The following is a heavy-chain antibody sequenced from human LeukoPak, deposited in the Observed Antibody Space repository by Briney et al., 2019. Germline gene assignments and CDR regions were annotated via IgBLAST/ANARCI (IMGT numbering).Heavy chain of an antibody. CDR1: GFTFSSYA. V-gene: IGHV3-23*01. CDR2: LSATGTTT. Sequence: GGSLRLSFAASGFTFSSYAMGWVRQAPGKGLEWVSSLSATGTTTYYADSVKGRFTVSRDNSKNTLYLQLNSLRAEDTALDYFAKDPVKFDWWGQGTLVTVSS. CDR3: AKDPVKFDW. J-gene: IGHJ4*01.